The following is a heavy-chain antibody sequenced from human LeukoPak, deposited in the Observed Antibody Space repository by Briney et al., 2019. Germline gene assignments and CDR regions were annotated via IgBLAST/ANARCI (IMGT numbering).Heavy chain of an antibody. CDR1: GGSISNSSYY. J-gene: IGHJ4*02. Sequence: PSETLSLTCTVSGGSISNSSYYWGWIRQPPGKGLEWIGSMYYSGSTNYNPSLKSRVTISVDTSKNQFSLKLSSVTAADTAVYYCARETTYYYGSGSYYNDYWGQGTLVTVSS. V-gene: IGHV4-39*07. CDR3: ARETTYYYGSGSYYNDY. D-gene: IGHD3-10*01. CDR2: MYYSGST.